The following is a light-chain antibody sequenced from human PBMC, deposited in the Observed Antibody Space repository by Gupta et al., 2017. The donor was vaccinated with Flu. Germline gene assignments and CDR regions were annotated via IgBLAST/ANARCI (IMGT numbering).Light chain of an antibody. CDR2: GAS. CDR3: QQYGSSPRT. Sequence: LTQSPGTLSLSPGERATLSCRASQSFTGDYLAWYQQKPGQPPRLLIYGASSRAAGIPDRFSGSGSGTDFALTISRLEPEDFAVYFCQQYGSSPRTFGQGTKVEIK. V-gene: IGKV3-20*01. J-gene: IGKJ2*01. CDR1: QSFTGDY.